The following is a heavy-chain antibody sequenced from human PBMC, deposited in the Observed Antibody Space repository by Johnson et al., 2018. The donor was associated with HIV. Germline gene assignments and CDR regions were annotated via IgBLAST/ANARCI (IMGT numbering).Heavy chain of an antibody. Sequence: VQLVESGGGLIQPGGSLRLSCAASGLTVSSNYMSWVHQAPGKGLEWVSVIFSGGSTYYADSVNGRFTISRDNSKNTLYLQMGNLRAEDTAVYFCARGCGGDCAHQEACDIWGQGTMVTVSS. J-gene: IGHJ3*02. CDR3: ARGCGGDCAHQEACDI. CDR1: GLTVSSNY. CDR2: IFSGGST. D-gene: IGHD2-21*02. V-gene: IGHV3-53*01.